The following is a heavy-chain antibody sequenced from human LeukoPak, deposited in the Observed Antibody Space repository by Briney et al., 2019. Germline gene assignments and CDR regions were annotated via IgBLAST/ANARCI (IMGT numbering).Heavy chain of an antibody. Sequence: HPGGSLGLSCATAGFTFSYFGINWVRQAPGKGLEWAGAIQSDGSKQYYGDSVKGRFTISRDSSKNTVYLQMNSLRDEDTAVYYCARDVDTSSHSSQLDPWGQGTLVTVSS. J-gene: IGHJ5*02. CDR2: IQSDGSKQ. V-gene: IGHV3-33*08. CDR3: ARDVDTSSHSSQLDP. D-gene: IGHD5-18*01. CDR1: GFTFSYFG.